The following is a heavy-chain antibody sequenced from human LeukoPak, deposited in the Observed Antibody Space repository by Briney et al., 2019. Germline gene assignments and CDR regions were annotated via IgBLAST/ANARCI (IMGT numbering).Heavy chain of an antibody. J-gene: IGHJ4*02. Sequence: PGGSLRLSCAASGFTFSSYDMHWVRQATGKGLEWVSAIGTAGDTYYPGSVKGRFTISRENAKNSLYLQMNSLRAGDTAVYYCARGGSGSYYNGHYFDYWGQGTLVTVSS. CDR1: GFTFSSYD. CDR2: IGTAGDT. CDR3: ARGGSGSYYNGHYFDY. V-gene: IGHV3-13*01. D-gene: IGHD3-10*01.